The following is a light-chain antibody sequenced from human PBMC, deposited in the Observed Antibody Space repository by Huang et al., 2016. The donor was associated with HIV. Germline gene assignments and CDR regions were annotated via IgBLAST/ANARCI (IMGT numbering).Light chain of an antibody. Sequence: IQLTQSPSSLSASVGDRVTITCRASQGISSYLAWYQQKPGKAPKLLIYAASTLQSGVPSRFSGSGSGTEFTLTISSLQPEDFATYYCQQLNSYPEGFTFGPGTKMDIK. CDR2: AAS. CDR3: QQLNSYPEGFT. CDR1: QGISSY. J-gene: IGKJ3*01. V-gene: IGKV1-9*01.